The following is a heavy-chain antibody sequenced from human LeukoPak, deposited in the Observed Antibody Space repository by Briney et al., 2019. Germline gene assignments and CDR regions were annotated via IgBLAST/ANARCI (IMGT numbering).Heavy chain of an antibody. D-gene: IGHD3-22*01. Sequence: GGSLRLSCAASGFTFSSYWMSWVRQAPGKGLEWVANIKQDVSEKYYVDSVKGRFTISRDNAKNSLYLQMNSLRAEDTAVYYCARETYYDSSGYYDAFDIWGQGTMVTVSS. CDR1: GFTFSSYW. J-gene: IGHJ3*02. V-gene: IGHV3-7*01. CDR3: ARETYYDSSGYYDAFDI. CDR2: IKQDVSEK.